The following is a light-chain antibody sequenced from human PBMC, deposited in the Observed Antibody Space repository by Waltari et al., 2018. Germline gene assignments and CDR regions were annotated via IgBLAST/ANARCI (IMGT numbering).Light chain of an antibody. J-gene: IGLJ2*01. Sequence: QSALTQPRPVSGSPGQSVTISCTGTSSDVGGYNSVSWYQQDPGKAPKLLFFDVSVRPPGVPDRFSGSKAGRTASLTISGLQAEEEADYHCCSFAAGNTVFFGGGTKLTVV. CDR3: CSFAAGNTVF. CDR1: SSDVGGYNS. CDR2: DVS. V-gene: IGLV2-11*01.